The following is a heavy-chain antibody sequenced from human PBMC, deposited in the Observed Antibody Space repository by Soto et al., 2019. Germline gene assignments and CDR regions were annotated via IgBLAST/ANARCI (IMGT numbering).Heavy chain of an antibody. V-gene: IGHV1-2*04. J-gene: IGHJ6*02. D-gene: IGHD2-15*01. CDR2: INPNSGGT. CDR1: GYTFTSYY. CDR3: AREGIYCSGGSCYRYYGMDV. Sequence: ASVKVSCKASGYTFTSYYMHWVRQAPGQGLEWKGWINPNSGGTNYALNFQGWVTMTRDTSISTAYMELSRLRSDDTAVYYCAREGIYCSGGSCYRYYGMDVWGQGTTVTVSS.